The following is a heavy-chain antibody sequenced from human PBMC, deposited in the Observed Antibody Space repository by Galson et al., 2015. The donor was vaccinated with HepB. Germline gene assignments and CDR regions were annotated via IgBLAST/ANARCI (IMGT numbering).Heavy chain of an antibody. V-gene: IGHV1-69*13. J-gene: IGHJ4*02. CDR1: GGTFSSYA. D-gene: IGHD2-2*01. Sequence: SVKVSCKASGGTFSSYAISWVRQAPGQGLEWMGGIIPIFGTANYAQKFQGRVTITADESTSTAYMELSSLRSEDTAVYYCARAPLSPSRHYCSSTSCYDYFDYWGQGTLVTVSS. CDR2: IIPIFGTA. CDR3: ARAPLSPSRHYCSSTSCYDYFDY.